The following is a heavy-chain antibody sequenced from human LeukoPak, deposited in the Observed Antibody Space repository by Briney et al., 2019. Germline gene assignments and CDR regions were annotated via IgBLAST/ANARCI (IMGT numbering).Heavy chain of an antibody. CDR1: GFTFSNYP. Sequence: PGGSLRLSCAASGFTFSNYPMNWVRQAPGKGLEWVSAITTDGSRTYNADSVKGRFTISRDNSKNTLYLQMNSLSAEDTAVYYCAKGNTVTPDYWGQGTLVTVSS. CDR3: AKGNTVTPDY. CDR2: ITTDGSRT. V-gene: IGHV3-23*01. J-gene: IGHJ4*02. D-gene: IGHD4-17*01.